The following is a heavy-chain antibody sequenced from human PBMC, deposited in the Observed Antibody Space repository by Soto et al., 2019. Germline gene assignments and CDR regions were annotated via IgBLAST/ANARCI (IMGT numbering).Heavy chain of an antibody. CDR2: IYYSGST. D-gene: IGHD2-15*01. J-gene: IGHJ4*02. CDR1: GGSISSYY. CDR3: ARSGGSLDY. Sequence: SETLSLTCTVSGGSISSYYWSWTRQPPWKGLQWIGYIYYSGSTNYNPSLKSRVTISVDTSKNQFSLKLNSVTAADTAVYYCARSGGSLDYWGQGILVTVSS. V-gene: IGHV4-59*01.